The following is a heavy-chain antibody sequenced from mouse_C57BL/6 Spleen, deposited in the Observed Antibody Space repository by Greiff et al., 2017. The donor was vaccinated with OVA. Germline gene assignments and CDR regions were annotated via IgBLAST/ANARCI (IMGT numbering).Heavy chain of an antibody. Sequence: QVQLQQPGAELVKPGASVKLSCKASGYTFTSYWMQWVKQRPGQGLEWIGEIDPSDSYTNYNQKFKGKATLTVDTSSSTAYMQLSSLTSEDSAVYYGARSLITTVVASFDYWGQGTTLTVSS. D-gene: IGHD1-1*01. CDR3: ARSLITTVVASFDY. CDR1: GYTFTSYW. J-gene: IGHJ2*01. V-gene: IGHV1-50*01. CDR2: IDPSDSYT.